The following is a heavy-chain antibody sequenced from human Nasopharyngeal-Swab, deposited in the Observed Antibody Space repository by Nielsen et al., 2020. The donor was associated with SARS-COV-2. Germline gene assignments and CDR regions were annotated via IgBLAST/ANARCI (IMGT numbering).Heavy chain of an antibody. CDR1: GFTFTTYS. CDR3: ARDRDYSFDY. V-gene: IGHV3-48*02. J-gene: IGHJ4*02. D-gene: IGHD3/OR15-3a*01. Sequence: GGSLTLSCAASGFTFTTYSMNWVRQAPGKGLEWVAYLNSGSSTIFYADSVKGRFTISRDNAKNSLFLQMNSLRDEDTAVYYCARDRDYSFDYWGQGTLVTVSS. CDR2: LNSGSSTI.